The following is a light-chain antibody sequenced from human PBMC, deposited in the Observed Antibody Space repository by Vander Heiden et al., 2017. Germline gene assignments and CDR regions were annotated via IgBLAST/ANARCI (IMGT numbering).Light chain of an antibody. CDR3: RQTEQFPFT. J-gene: IGKJ3*01. CDR1: QSLRHSDGNTY. Sequence: DIVTTRPPLSLAVPLAQPASISCSSSQSLRHSDGNTYLSWQHQRPGHPPRLLIYKISNRFAGVPDRFSGSAAGTDFPLKISMVDADYVVVYYCRQTEQFPFTFGHGTKVDIK. CDR2: KIS. V-gene: IGKV2-24*01.